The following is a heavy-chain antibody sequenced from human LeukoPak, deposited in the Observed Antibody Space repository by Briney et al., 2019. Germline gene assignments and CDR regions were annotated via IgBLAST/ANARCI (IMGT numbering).Heavy chain of an antibody. J-gene: IGHJ4*02. CDR1: GGSISSGDYY. V-gene: IGHV4-30-4*01. CDR2: IYYSGST. CDR3: ARATGDPSIFDY. Sequence: SETLSLTCTVSGGSISSGDYYRSWIRQPPGKGLEWIGYIYYSGSTYYNPSLKSRVTISVDTSKNQFSLKLSSVTAADTAVYYCARATGDPSIFDYWGQGTLVTVSS. D-gene: IGHD7-27*01.